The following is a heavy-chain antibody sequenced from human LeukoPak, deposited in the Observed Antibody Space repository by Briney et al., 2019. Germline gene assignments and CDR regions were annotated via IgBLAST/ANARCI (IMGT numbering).Heavy chain of an antibody. V-gene: IGHV4-30-4*01. CDR1: GGSISSGDYY. D-gene: IGHD3-9*01. CDR3: GRRTFYDTLTGYKYWYFDL. CDR2: IYYSGST. Sequence: SQTLSLTCTVSGGSISSGDYYWSWIRQPPEKGLEWIGYIYYSGSTYYNPSLKSRVTISVDTSKNQFSLKLSSVTAADTAVYYCGRRTFYDTLTGYKYWYFDLWGRGTLVTVSS. J-gene: IGHJ2*01.